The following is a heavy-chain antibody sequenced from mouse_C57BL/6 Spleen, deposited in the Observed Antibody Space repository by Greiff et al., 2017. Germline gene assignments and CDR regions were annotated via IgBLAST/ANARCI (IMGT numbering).Heavy chain of an antibody. CDR2: IYPGSGNT. CDR3: ARGGQLRLPMDY. D-gene: IGHD3-2*02. CDR1: GYTFTDYY. J-gene: IGHJ4*01. Sequence: QVQLQQSGAELVRPGASVKLSCKASGYTFTDYYINWVKQRPGQGLEWIARIYPGSGNTYYNEKFKGKATLTAEKSSSTAYMQLSSLTSEDSAVYFCARGGQLRLPMDYWGQGTSVTVSS. V-gene: IGHV1-76*01.